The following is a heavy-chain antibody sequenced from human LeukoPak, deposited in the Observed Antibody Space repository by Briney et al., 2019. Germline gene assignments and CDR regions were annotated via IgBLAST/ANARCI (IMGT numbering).Heavy chain of an antibody. CDR1: GGSFSGYY. CDR3: ARGRTYYDILTGYKDNWFDP. V-gene: IGHV4-34*01. Sequence: SETLSLTCAVYGGSFSGYYWSWIRQPPGKGLEWIGEINHSGSTNYNPSLKSRVTISVDTSKNQFSLKLSSVTAADTAVYYCARGRTYYDILTGYKDNWFDPWGQGTLVTVSS. D-gene: IGHD3-9*01. J-gene: IGHJ5*02. CDR2: INHSGST.